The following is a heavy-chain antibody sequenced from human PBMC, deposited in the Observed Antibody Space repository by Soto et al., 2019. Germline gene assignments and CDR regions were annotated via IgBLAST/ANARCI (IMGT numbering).Heavy chain of an antibody. CDR1: GITFRSRA. CDR3: ARDLRDDFGSGYYYYYYYGMDV. D-gene: IGHD3-3*01. J-gene: IGHJ6*02. Sequence: GSLRLSCVASGITFRSRAMSWVRQAPGEGLEWVSVTTDTDGDRKYADSVRGRFTISRDNSKNTLYLQMNSLRAEDTAVYYCARDLRDDFGSGYYYYYYYGMDVWGQGTTVTVSS. CDR2: TTDTDGDR. V-gene: IGHV3-23*01.